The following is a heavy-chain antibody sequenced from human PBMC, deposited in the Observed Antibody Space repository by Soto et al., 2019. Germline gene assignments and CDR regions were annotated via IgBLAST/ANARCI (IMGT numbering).Heavy chain of an antibody. CDR2: IYYSGST. D-gene: IGHD3-22*01. V-gene: IGHV4-31*03. J-gene: IGHJ3*02. CDR1: GGSISSGGYY. CDR3: ARVGIEYYYDSSGSSEAFGI. Sequence: ASETLSLTCTVSGGSISSGGYYWSWIRQHPGKGLEWIGYIYYSGSTYYNPSLKSRVTISVDTSKNQFSLKLSSVTAADAAVYYCARVGIEYYYDSSGSSEAFGIWGQGTMVTVSS.